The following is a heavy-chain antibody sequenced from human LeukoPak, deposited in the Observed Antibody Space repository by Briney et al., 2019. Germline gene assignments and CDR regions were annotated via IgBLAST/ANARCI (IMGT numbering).Heavy chain of an antibody. D-gene: IGHD1-26*01. CDR3: ARQTVGTTTFWFDP. V-gene: IGHV4-59*08. Sequence: SETLSLTCTVSGGSISSYYWTWIRRPPGKGLEWIGYVTYSGHTNYSPSLKSRVTFSLSTSNNQFSLKLSSVTAADTAVYYCARQTVGTTTFWFDPWGQGTLVTVSS. J-gene: IGHJ5*02. CDR2: VTYSGHT. CDR1: GGSISSYY.